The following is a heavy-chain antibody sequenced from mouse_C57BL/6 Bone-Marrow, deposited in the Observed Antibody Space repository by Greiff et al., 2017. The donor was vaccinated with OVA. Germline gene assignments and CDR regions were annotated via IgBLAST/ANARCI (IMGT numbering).Heavy chain of an antibody. CDR1: GYAFSSYW. J-gene: IGHJ2*01. D-gene: IGHD2-3*01. Sequence: QVQLQQSGAELVKPGASVKISCKASGYAFSSYWMNWVKQRPGKGLEWIGQIYPGDGDTNYNGKFKGKATLTADKSSSTAYMQLSSLTSEDSAVYFCARGGGGYYSFDYWGQGTTLTVSS. CDR2: IYPGDGDT. CDR3: ARGGGGYYSFDY. V-gene: IGHV1-80*01.